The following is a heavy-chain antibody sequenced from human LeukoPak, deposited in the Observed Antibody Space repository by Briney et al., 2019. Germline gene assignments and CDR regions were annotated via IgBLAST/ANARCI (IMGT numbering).Heavy chain of an antibody. J-gene: IGHJ3*02. CDR1: GGSFSGYY. V-gene: IGHV4-34*01. CDR2: INHSGSA. CDR3: ATSLRCSGAHCYPDAFDI. Sequence: PSETLSLTCAVYGGSFSGYYWSWIRQPPGKGLEWIGEINHSGSANYNPSLKSRVTISVDTSKNQFSLKLSSVTAADAAVYYCATSLRCSGAHCYPDAFDIWGQGTMVTVSS. D-gene: IGHD2-15*01.